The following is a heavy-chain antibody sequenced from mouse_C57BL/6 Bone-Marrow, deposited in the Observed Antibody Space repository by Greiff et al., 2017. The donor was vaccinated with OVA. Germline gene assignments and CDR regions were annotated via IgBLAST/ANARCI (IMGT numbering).Heavy chain of an antibody. J-gene: IGHJ1*03. CDR3: ATVVAPYWYFDV. CDR1: GYSFTGYF. CDR2: INPYNGDT. Sequence: RVEPGDSVKISCKASGYSFTGYFMNWVMQSHGKSLEWIGRINPYNGDTFYNQKFKGKATLTVDKSSSAAHMELRSLTSEDSAVYYCATVVAPYWYFDVWGTGTTVTVSS. V-gene: IGHV1-20*01. D-gene: IGHD1-1*01.